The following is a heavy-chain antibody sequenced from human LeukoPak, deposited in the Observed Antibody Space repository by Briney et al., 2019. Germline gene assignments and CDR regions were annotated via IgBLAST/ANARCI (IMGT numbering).Heavy chain of an antibody. D-gene: IGHD3-9*01. Sequence: GTINPSGDSTTYAQNFQGRVTMTRDTSTSTVYMELSSLTSEDTAVYYCARDFLTGAGTFDYWGQGTLVTVSS. CDR3: ARDFLTGAGTFDY. CDR2: INPSGDST. V-gene: IGHV1-46*01. J-gene: IGHJ4*02.